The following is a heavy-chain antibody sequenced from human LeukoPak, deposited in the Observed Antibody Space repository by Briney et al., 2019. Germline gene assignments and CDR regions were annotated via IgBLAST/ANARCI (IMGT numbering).Heavy chain of an antibody. CDR3: AGDIVVVPAAKAFLYGMDV. V-gene: IGHV3-30-3*01. D-gene: IGHD2-2*01. J-gene: IGHJ6*02. Sequence: PGGSLRLSCAASGFTFSSYAMHWVRQAPGKGLEWVAVISYDGSNKYYADSVKGRFTISRDNSKNTLYLQMNNLRAEDTAVYYCAGDIVVVPAAKAFLYGMDVWGQGTTATVSS. CDR1: GFTFSSYA. CDR2: ISYDGSNK.